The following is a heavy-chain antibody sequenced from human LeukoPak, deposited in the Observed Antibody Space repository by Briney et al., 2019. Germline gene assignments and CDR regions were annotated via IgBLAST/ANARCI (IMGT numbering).Heavy chain of an antibody. CDR3: ARHVWSRWPGNYYYYMDV. V-gene: IGHV4-39*01. D-gene: IGHD6-19*01. J-gene: IGHJ6*03. CDR1: GGSISSSSYY. Sequence: KPSETLSLTCIVSGGSISSSSYYWGWVRQPPGKGLEWIGSIYYSGSTYYNPSLKSRVTISVDTSKNQFSLKLSSVTAADTAVYYCARHVWSRWPGNYYYYMDVWGKGTTVTVSS. CDR2: IYYSGST.